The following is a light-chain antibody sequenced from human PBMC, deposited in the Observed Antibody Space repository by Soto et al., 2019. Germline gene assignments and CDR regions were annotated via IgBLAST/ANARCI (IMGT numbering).Light chain of an antibody. J-gene: IGKJ4*01. CDR2: GAS. V-gene: IGKV3-20*01. CDR3: QQYGSSPAVT. CDR1: QSVSSSY. Sequence: EIVLTQSPGTLSLSPGERATLSCRASQSVSSSYLAWYQQKPGQAPRLLIYGASSRATGIPDRFSGSGSGTDFTLTISRLEPEDLAVDYCQQYGSSPAVTFGGGTTGEIK.